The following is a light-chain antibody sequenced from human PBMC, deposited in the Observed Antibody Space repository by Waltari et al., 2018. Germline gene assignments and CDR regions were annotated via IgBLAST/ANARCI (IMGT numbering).Light chain of an antibody. CDR2: AAS. V-gene: IGKV1-12*01. J-gene: IGKJ4*01. CDR3: QQGDSFPYT. CDR1: PGISSF. Sequence: DIQMTQSPSSVSASIGDRVTITCRASPGISSFLAWYQQKPGKAPRLLIYAASTLQSGVPPRFSGSGSGTDFTLTINNLQPEDFATYFCQQGDSFPYTFGGGTKVDIK.